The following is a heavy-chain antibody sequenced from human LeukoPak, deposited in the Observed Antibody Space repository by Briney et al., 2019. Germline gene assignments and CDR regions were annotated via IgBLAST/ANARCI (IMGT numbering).Heavy chain of an antibody. CDR2: IRGKAYGPAT. CDR3: IRLGAYWYFDL. CDR1: GFIFGDYA. D-gene: IGHD3-16*01. V-gene: IGHV3-49*04. J-gene: IGHJ2*01. Sequence: GGSLRLSCATSGFIFGDYAMSWVRQAPGKGLEWVTFIRGKAYGPATEYAASVKGRFTISRDDSKSIAYLQMNSLKTEDTAVYYCIRLGAYWYFDLWGRGTLVTVSS.